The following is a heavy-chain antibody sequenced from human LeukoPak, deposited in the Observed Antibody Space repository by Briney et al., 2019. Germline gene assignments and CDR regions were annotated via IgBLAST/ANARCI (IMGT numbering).Heavy chain of an antibody. CDR1: GGSINSYY. Sequence: SETLSFTCTVSGGSINSYYWSWIRQFPGKGLEWIGYISYSGSTNYNPSLKSLVTISVDTSKNQFSLKLSSVTAADTAVYYCARDPTSRSSAFDIWGQGTMVTVSS. V-gene: IGHV4-59*01. CDR3: ARDPTSRSSAFDI. J-gene: IGHJ3*02. CDR2: ISYSGST.